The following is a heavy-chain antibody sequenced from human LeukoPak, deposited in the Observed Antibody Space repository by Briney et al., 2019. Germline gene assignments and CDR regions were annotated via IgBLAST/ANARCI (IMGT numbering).Heavy chain of an antibody. CDR3: ARDPYSGSYWNYYYYYMDV. J-gene: IGHJ6*03. V-gene: IGHV3-21*01. Sequence: PGGSLRLSCAASGFTFNSYNMIWVRQAPGKGLEWVSSITSSSTYMYYADSVKGRFTISRDNARNSLYLQMNSLRAEDTAVYYCARDPYSGSYWNYYYYYMDVWGKGTTVTISS. CDR2: ITSSSTYM. CDR1: GFTFNSYN. D-gene: IGHD1-26*01.